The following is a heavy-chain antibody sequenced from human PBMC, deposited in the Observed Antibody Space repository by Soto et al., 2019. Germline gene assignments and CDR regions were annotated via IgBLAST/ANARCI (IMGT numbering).Heavy chain of an antibody. D-gene: IGHD5-18*01. J-gene: IGHJ4*02. CDR2: IYHSGST. Sequence: SETLSLTCAVSGGSISSGGYSWSWIRQPPGKGLEWIGYIYHSGSTYYNPSLKSRVTISVDRSKSQFSLKLSSVTAADTAVYYCARVDTAMVFDYWGQGTLVTVSS. CDR3: ARVDTAMVFDY. CDR1: GGSISSGGYS. V-gene: IGHV4-30-2*01.